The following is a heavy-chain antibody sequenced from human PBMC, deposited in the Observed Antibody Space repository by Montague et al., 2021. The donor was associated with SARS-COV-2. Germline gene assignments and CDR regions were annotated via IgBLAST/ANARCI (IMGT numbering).Heavy chain of an antibody. CDR1: GGSFSGYY. D-gene: IGHD2-2*01. J-gene: IGHJ6*02. V-gene: IGHV4-34*01. CDR2: INHSGGT. CDR3: TREGYQVLWSDYYYYGMDV. Sequence: SETLSLTCVVYGGSFSGYYWSWIRQPPGKGLEWIGEINHSGGTNYNPSLKSRVTISVDTSKNQFSLKLSSVTAADTAVYYCTREGYQVLWSDYYYYGMDVWGQGTTVTVSS.